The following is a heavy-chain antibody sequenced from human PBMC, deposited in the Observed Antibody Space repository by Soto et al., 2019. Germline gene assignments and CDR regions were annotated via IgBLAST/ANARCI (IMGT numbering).Heavy chain of an antibody. Sequence: ESGPTLVNPTQTLTLTCTFSGFSLSTSGVGVGWIRQPPGKALEWLALIYWDDDKRYSPSLKSRLTITKDTSKNQVVLTMTNMDPVDTATYYCAHLQRDYSRGYSSGWSHENVGYFQHWGQGTLVTVFS. CDR3: AHLQRDYSRGYSSGWSHENVGYFQH. D-gene: IGHD6-19*01. CDR1: GFSLSTSGVG. J-gene: IGHJ1*01. V-gene: IGHV2-5*02. CDR2: IYWDDDK.